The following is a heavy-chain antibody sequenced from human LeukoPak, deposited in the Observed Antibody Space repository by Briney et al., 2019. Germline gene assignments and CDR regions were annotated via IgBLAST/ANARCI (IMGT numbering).Heavy chain of an antibody. CDR1: GGSISSYY. CDR3: ARCVVATIGQLHDIYFDY. J-gene: IGHJ4*02. CDR2: IYTSGST. V-gene: IGHV4-4*07. D-gene: IGHD5-12*01. Sequence: SETLSLTCTVSGGSISSYYWSWIRQPAGKGLEWIGRIYTSGSTNYNPSLKSRVTMSVDTSKNQFSLKLSSVTAADTAVYYCARCVVATIGQLHDIYFDYWGQGTLVTVSS.